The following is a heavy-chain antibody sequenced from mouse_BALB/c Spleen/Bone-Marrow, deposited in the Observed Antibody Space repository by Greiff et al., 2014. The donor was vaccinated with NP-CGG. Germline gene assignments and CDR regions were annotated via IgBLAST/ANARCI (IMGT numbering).Heavy chain of an antibody. D-gene: IGHD2-4*01. CDR2: INTNGGEI. V-gene: IGHV5-6-3*01. J-gene: IGHJ3*01. CDR3: ARGDDYVSWFAY. Sequence: EVQLVESXGGLVQPGGSLKLSCAASGFTFSNYGMSWVRQTPDKRLEFVATINTNGGEIYYPDSVKGRFTISRDNAKNTLYLQMRSLKSEDTAMYYCARGDDYVSWFAYWGQGTLVTVSA. CDR1: GFTFSNYG.